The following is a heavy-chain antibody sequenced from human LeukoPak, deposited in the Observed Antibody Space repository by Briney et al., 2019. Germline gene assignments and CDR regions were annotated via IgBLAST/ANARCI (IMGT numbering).Heavy chain of an antibody. Sequence: SETLSLTCAVYGGSFSGYYWSWIRQPPGKGLEWIGEINHSGSTNYNPSLKSRVTISVDTSKNQFSLKLSSVTAADTAVHYCARRSTYYYDSSGYYWGQGTLVTVSS. CDR2: INHSGST. CDR1: GGSFSGYY. V-gene: IGHV4-34*01. J-gene: IGHJ4*02. D-gene: IGHD3-22*01. CDR3: ARRSTYYYDSSGYY.